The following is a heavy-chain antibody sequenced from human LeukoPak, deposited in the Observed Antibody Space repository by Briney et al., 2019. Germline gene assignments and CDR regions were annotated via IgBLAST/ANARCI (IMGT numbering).Heavy chain of an antibody. D-gene: IGHD3-10*01. Sequence: ASVKVSFKVSGYTLTELSMHWVRQAPGKGLEWMGGFDPEDGETIYAQKFQGRVTMTEDTSTDTAYMELSSLRSEDTAVYYCATHGLGGLLWFGELPDWGQGTLVTVSS. CDR1: GYTLTELS. CDR3: ATHGLGGLLWFGELPD. V-gene: IGHV1-24*01. J-gene: IGHJ4*02. CDR2: FDPEDGET.